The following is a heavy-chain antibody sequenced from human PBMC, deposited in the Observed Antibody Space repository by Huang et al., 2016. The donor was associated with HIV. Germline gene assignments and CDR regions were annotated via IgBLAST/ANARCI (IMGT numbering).Heavy chain of an antibody. CDR3: ASGHYDASGHFDY. J-gene: IGHJ4*02. D-gene: IGHD3-22*01. V-gene: IGHV3-53*02. Sequence: EVQLVETGGGLIQPGRSLRLCCAASGFTVTSNHMSWVRQAPGKGLEWVSVMYSDGSAYYAEPGKGRFTVSRDSSKNRLYLQMNSLRAEDAAVYYCASGHYDASGHFDYWGQGTLVTVSS. CDR2: MYSDGSA. CDR1: GFTVTSNH.